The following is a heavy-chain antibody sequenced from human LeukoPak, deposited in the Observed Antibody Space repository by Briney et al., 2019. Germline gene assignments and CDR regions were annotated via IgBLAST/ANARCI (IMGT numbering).Heavy chain of an antibody. CDR2: THHSGNT. Sequence: SETLSLTCIVSGDSVSGYYWNWIRQPPGKGLEWIGYTHHSGNTLYNPSLKSRVTTSVDTSKNQFSLSLSSVTAADTAVYYCASYKWELLLRTVGYFDYWGQGTLVTVSS. J-gene: IGHJ4*02. D-gene: IGHD1-26*01. CDR3: ASYKWELLLRTVGYFDY. CDR1: GDSVSGYY. V-gene: IGHV4-59*02.